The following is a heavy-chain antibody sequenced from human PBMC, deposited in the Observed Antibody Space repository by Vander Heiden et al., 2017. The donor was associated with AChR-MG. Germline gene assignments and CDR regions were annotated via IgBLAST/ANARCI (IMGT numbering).Heavy chain of an antibody. J-gene: IGHJ4*02. D-gene: IGHD3-10*01. CDR3: ARRGRGDYYFDY. CDR2: IYYSGST. CDR1: GGSISSSSYY. Sequence: QLQLQESGPGLVKPSETLSLTCTVSGGSISSSSYYWGWIRQPPGKGLEWIGSIYYSGSTYYNPSLKSRVTISVDTSKNQFSLKLRSVTAADTAVYYCARRGRGDYYFDYWGQGTLVTVSS. V-gene: IGHV4-39*01.